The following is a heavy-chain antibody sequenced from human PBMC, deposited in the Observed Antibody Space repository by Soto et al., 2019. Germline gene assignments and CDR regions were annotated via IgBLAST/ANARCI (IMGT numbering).Heavy chain of an antibody. V-gene: IGHV3-15*07. D-gene: IGHD3-22*01. CDR1: GFTFTYAW. CDR2: IKSKTDGETT. J-gene: IGHJ4*02. Sequence: EVQVVESGGGLVKPGGSLRLSCAASGFTFTYAWMNWVRQAPGKGLEWVGRIKSKTDGETTDYTAPVKGRFTISRDDSEDTVYLQMNSLTTEDTAVYYCTTVRFGGYYDFDYWGQGTLVTVSS. CDR3: TTVRFGGYYDFDY.